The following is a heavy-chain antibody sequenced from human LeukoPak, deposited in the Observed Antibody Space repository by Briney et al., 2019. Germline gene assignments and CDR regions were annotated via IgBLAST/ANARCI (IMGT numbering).Heavy chain of an antibody. Sequence: GGSLRLSCAASGFTFSTYSMNWVRQAPGKGLEWVSSISSSSSYIYYADSVKGRFTISRDNAKNSLYLQMNSLRAEDTAVYYCASAAGPFYFDYWGQGTLVTVSS. V-gene: IGHV3-21*01. CDR1: GFTFSTYS. CDR3: ASAAGPFYFDY. J-gene: IGHJ4*02. CDR2: ISSSSSYI.